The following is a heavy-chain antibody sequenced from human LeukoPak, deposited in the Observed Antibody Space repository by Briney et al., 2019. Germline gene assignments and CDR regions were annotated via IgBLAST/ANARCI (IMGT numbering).Heavy chain of an antibody. CDR2: IIPIFGTA. V-gene: IGHV1-69*05. Sequence: SVRVSCKASGGTFISYAISWVRQAPGQGLEWMGGIIPIFGTANYAQKFQGRVTITTDESTSTAYMELSSLRSEDTAVYYCARQARPGGQYYFDYWGQGTLVTVSS. D-gene: IGHD6-6*01. CDR3: ARQARPGGQYYFDY. CDR1: GGTFISYA. J-gene: IGHJ4*02.